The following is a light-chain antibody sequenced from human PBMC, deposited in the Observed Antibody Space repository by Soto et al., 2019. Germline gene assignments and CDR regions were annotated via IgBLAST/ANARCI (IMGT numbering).Light chain of an antibody. CDR1: QSISSW. CDR3: QQDNNFPVT. J-gene: IGKJ1*01. Sequence: DIPMTQSPSTLSASVGDRVTITCRAGQSISSWLAWYQQKPGKAPKLLIYDASTLESGVPSRFSGSGSGTEFTLTISSLQPEDFATYYCQQDNNFPVTFGQGTKVEIK. CDR2: DAS. V-gene: IGKV1-5*01.